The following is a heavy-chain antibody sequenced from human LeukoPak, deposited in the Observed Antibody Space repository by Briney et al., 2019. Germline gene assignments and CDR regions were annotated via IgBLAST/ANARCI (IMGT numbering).Heavy chain of an antibody. D-gene: IGHD1-26*01. CDR3: ARGGGIVGATGAFDY. CDR2: ISRSSGTI. Sequence: GGSLRLSCTASGFTFSTYDMNWVRQAPGKGLQWVSYISRSSGTIYYADSVKGRFTISRDNAKNSLYLQMNSLRAEDTAVYYCARGGGIVGATGAFDYWGQGTLVTVSS. J-gene: IGHJ4*02. CDR1: GFTFSTYD. V-gene: IGHV3-48*04.